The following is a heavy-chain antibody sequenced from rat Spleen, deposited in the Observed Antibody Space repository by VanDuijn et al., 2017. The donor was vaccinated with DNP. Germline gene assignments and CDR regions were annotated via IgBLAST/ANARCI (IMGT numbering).Heavy chain of an antibody. Sequence: EVQLVESGGGLVQPGRSLRLSCVASGFSFSDYYMAWVRQTPTKGLEWVAYISYDGGSTYHGDSVKGRFTISRDLANSTLYLQMNSLRSEDMATYYCARHVLPLRVWDYWGQGVMVTVSS. D-gene: IGHD1-4*01. CDR2: ISYDGGST. CDR1: GFSFSDYY. V-gene: IGHV5-22*01. CDR3: ARHVLPLRVWDY. J-gene: IGHJ2*01.